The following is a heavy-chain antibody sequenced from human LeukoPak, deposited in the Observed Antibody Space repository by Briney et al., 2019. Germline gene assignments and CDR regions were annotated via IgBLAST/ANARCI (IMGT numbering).Heavy chain of an antibody. CDR1: GYTFTGYY. CDR3: ARGRYGDYGDFDL. Sequence: GASVKVSCKASGYTFTGYYMHWVRQAPGQGLEWMGRINPNSGGTNYAQKFQGRVTMTRDTYISTAYMELSRLRSEDTAVYYCARGRYGDYGDFDLWGRGTLVTVSS. J-gene: IGHJ2*01. D-gene: IGHD4-17*01. CDR2: INPNSGGT. V-gene: IGHV1-2*06.